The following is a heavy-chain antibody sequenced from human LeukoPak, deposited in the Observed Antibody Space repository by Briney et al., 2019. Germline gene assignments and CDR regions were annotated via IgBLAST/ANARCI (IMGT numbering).Heavy chain of an antibody. CDR3: ARAVVAAAGTWDY. Sequence: SQTLSLTCTVSGASISTRSYYYSWIRQTAGTGLEWIGRIYHSGTTNYSPSLMNRVTMSVDTSKNQFSLKLGSVTAADTAVYYCARAVVAAAGTWDYWGQGTLVTVSS. CDR1: GASISTRSYY. J-gene: IGHJ4*02. D-gene: IGHD6-13*01. CDR2: IYHSGTT. V-gene: IGHV4-61*02.